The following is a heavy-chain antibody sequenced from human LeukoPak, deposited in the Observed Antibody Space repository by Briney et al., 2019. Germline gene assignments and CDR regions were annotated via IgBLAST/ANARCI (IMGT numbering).Heavy chain of an antibody. CDR3: ARRGNIYAYDY. V-gene: IGHV1-18*01. Sequence: GAXVKVSCKASGYAFTTYGISWVRQAPGQGLEWMGWITTYNGDANYAQKLQGRVIMTRDTSTSTAYMELRSLRSDDTAVYYCARRGNIYAYDYWGQGTLVTVSS. CDR2: ITTYNGDA. CDR1: GYAFTTYG. J-gene: IGHJ4*02. D-gene: IGHD5-18*01.